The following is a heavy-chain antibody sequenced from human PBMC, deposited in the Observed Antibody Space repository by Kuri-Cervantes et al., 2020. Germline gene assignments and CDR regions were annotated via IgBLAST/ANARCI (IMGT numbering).Heavy chain of an antibody. CDR1: GGSFSGCY. J-gene: IGHJ2*01. Sequence: SETLSLTCAVYGGSFSGCYWSWIRQPPRKGLEWIGEINHSGSSNYNPSLQSGVTISVDTSKNQFSLKLSSVTAADTAVYYCARDLSLTTVTAYWYFDLWGRGTLVTVSS. CDR3: ARDLSLTTVTAYWYFDL. D-gene: IGHD4-17*01. V-gene: IGHV4-34*01. CDR2: INHSGSS.